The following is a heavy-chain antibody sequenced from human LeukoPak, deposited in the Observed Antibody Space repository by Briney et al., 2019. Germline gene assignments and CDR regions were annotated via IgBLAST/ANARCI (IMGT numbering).Heavy chain of an antibody. Sequence: GGSLRLSCTVSGFTFRSYAMSWVRQAPGKGLEWVSGISGSGGSTYYADSVKGRFTISRDNSKNTLYLQMDSLRAEDTAVYYCAKFGWESYDFWSGYYYFDYWGQGTLVTVSS. CDR2: ISGSGGST. CDR3: AKFGWESYDFWSGYYYFDY. V-gene: IGHV3-23*01. J-gene: IGHJ4*02. CDR1: GFTFRSYA. D-gene: IGHD3-3*01.